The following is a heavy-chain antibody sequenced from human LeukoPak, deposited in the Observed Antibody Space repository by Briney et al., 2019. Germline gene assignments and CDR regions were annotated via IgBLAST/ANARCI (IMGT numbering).Heavy chain of an antibody. D-gene: IGHD3-22*01. CDR2: IYTSGST. J-gene: IGHJ4*02. CDR3: ARSSRDYYDSSGVVNFDY. CDR1: GGSISSYY. Sequence: PSETLSLTCTVSGGSISSYYWSWIRQPAAKGLEWIGRIYTSGSTNYNPSLHRRATMSVDTSKNQFSLKLSYVTAADTAVYYCARSSRDYYDSSGVVNFDYWGQGTLVTVSS. V-gene: IGHV4-4*07.